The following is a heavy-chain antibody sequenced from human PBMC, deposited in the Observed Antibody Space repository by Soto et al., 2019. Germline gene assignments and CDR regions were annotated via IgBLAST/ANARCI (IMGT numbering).Heavy chain of an antibody. CDR2: ISGSGGST. D-gene: IGHD2-2*01. Sequence: EVQLLESGGGLVQPGGSLRLSWAASGFTFSSYAMSWVRQAPGKGLEWVSAISGSGGSTYYADSVKGRFTISRDNSKNTRYLQMNSLRAEDTAVYYCAKGRGYCSSTSCYVGSDYWGQGTLVTVSS. CDR3: AKGRGYCSSTSCYVGSDY. V-gene: IGHV3-23*01. J-gene: IGHJ4*02. CDR1: GFTFSSYA.